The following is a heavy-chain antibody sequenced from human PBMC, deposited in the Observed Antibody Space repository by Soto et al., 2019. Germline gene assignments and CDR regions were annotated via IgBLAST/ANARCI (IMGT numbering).Heavy chain of an antibody. V-gene: IGHV4-61*01. CDR3: ARDHLDDYGDYDWFDP. J-gene: IGHJ5*02. Sequence: PSETLSLTCTVSGGSVSSGSYYWSWIRQPPGKGLEWIGYVYYSGSTNYNPSLKSRVTISVDTSKNQFSLKLSSVTAADTAVYYCARDHLDDYGDYDWFDPWGQGTLVTVSS. D-gene: IGHD4-17*01. CDR1: GGSVSSGSYY. CDR2: VYYSGST.